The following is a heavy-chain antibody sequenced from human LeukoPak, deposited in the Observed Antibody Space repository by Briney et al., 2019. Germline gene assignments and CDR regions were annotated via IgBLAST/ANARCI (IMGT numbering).Heavy chain of an antibody. Sequence: GGPLRLSCAASGFTFSDYILDWVRQAPGKGLEWVGRIRRRTNSYTTEYAASVKGRFNISRDDSKNSLYLHMNSLKAEDTAVYHCTRDGGEGGNSAFDIWGQGTVVTVSS. CDR2: IRRRTNSYTT. V-gene: IGHV3-72*01. CDR3: TRDGGEGGNSAFDI. J-gene: IGHJ3*02. CDR1: GFTFSDYI. D-gene: IGHD3-16*01.